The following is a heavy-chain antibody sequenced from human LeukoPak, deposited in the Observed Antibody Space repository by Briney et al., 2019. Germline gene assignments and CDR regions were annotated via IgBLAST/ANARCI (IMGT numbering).Heavy chain of an antibody. D-gene: IGHD2-8*01. J-gene: IGHJ4*02. V-gene: IGHV1-69*05. Sequence: SVKVSCKASGYTFTTYGISWVRQAPGQGLEWMGGIIPIFGTANYAQKFQGRVTITTDESTSTAYMELSSLRSEDTAVYYCASSRYCTNGVCSNYWGQGTLVTVSS. CDR2: IIPIFGTA. CDR3: ASSRYCTNGVCSNY. CDR1: GYTFTTYG.